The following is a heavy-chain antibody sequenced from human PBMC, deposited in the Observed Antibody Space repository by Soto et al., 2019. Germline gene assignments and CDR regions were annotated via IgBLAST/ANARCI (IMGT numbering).Heavy chain of an antibody. CDR1: GFTFSSYG. Sequence: QVQLVESGGGVVQPGRSLRLSCAASGFTFSSYGMPWVRQAPGKGLEWVAVISYDGSNKYYADSVKGRFTISRDNSKNTLYLQMNSLRAEDTAVSYCAIDHSSGYYPFFDYWGQGTLVTVSS. CDR2: ISYDGSNK. D-gene: IGHD3-22*01. V-gene: IGHV3-30*03. CDR3: AIDHSSGYYPFFDY. J-gene: IGHJ4*02.